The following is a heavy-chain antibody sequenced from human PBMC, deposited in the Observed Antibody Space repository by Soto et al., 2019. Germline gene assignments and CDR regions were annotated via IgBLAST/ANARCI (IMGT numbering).Heavy chain of an antibody. CDR1: GDSITGKHS. J-gene: IGHJ2*01. CDR2: IFHTGFT. V-gene: IGHV4-4*02. CDR3: SFFSLYLWLSLFFLSVFLYSFAVIVSLLWYF. Sequence: SETLSLTCAVSGDSITGKHSWNWVRQAPTEGLEWIGEIFHTGFTNYNPSLQRRVTISLDTSKNQFILIVNSVTAADTAVYFCSFFSLYLWLSLFFLSVFLYSFAVIVSLLWYF. D-gene: IGHD3-9*01.